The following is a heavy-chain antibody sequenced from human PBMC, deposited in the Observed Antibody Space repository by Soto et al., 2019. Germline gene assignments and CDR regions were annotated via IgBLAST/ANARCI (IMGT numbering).Heavy chain of an antibody. Sequence: QLQLQESGSGLVKPSQTLSLTCAVSGGSISSGGYSWSWIRQPPGKGLEWIGYIYHSGSTYYNPSLKSRGTISVDRSKNQFSLKLSSVTAADTAVYYCARVSDYYYYYGMDVWGQGTTVTVSS. J-gene: IGHJ6*02. CDR3: ARVSDYYYYYGMDV. CDR1: GGSISSGGYS. V-gene: IGHV4-30-2*01. CDR2: IYHSGST.